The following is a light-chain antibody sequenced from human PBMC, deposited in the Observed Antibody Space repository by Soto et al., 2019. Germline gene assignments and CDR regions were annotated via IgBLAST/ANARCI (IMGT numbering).Light chain of an antibody. J-gene: IGLJ3*02. V-gene: IGLV1-40*01. Sequence: QSVLTQPPSVSGAQGQRVTISCTGSGSNIGAGYDVHWYHQLPGTAPKLLIYGNNNRPSGVPDRFSGSRSGTSASLAITGLQAEDEADYYCQSYDSSLSVWVFGGGTKLTVL. CDR3: QSYDSSLSVWV. CDR2: GNN. CDR1: GSNIGAGYD.